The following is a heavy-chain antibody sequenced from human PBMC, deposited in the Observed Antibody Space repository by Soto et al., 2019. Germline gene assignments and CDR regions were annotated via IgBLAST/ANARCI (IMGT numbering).Heavy chain of an antibody. J-gene: IGHJ5*02. Sequence: QLTLKQSRPTLVKPTQTLTLTCTFSGFALSTSGVGVSWIRQHPGRALEWLALSYWDDDKRYSPSLKSRLTSTKDTSKNQVVLTMTNMDRVDTATYYCAHTRTFSSGYSQLDPWGQGTLVNVYS. D-gene: IGHD3-22*01. CDR3: AHTRTFSSGYSQLDP. V-gene: IGHV2-5*02. CDR2: SYWDDDK. CDR1: GFALSTSGVG.